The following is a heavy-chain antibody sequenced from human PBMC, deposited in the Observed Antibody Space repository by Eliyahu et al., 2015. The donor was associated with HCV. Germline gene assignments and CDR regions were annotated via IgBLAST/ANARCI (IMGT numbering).Heavy chain of an antibody. CDR1: GXSITTXY. CDR2: IHYSGST. V-gene: IGHV4-59*01. CDR3: ASGGGGIAVTGTGGWFDP. J-gene: IGHJ5*02. Sequence: QVQLQESGPGLVKPSETLSLTCTVXGXSITTXYGSWIRQPPGKGLEWIGYIHYSGSTNYNPSLKSRVTISIDTSKNQFSLNLTSVTAADTAMYYCASGGGGIAVTGTGGWFDPWGQGTLVTVSS. D-gene: IGHD6-19*01.